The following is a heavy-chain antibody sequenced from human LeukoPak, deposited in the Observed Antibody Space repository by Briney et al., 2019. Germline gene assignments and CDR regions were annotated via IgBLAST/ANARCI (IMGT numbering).Heavy chain of an antibody. CDR1: GGSISSSRYY. V-gene: IGHV4-61*05. CDR2: IYYSGST. J-gene: IGHJ6*02. Sequence: PSETLSLTCTVSGGSISSSRYYWGWIRQPPGKGLEWIGYIYYSGSTNYNPSLKSRVTISVDTSKNQFSLKLSSVTAADTAVYYCARHDYYYGMDVWGQGTTVTVSS. CDR3: ARHDYYYGMDV.